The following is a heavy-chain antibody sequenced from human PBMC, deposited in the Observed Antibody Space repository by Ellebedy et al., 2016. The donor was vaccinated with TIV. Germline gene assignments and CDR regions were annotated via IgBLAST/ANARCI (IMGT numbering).Heavy chain of an antibody. CDR1: GFTFSSYS. CDR2: ISSSSSTI. J-gene: IGHJ4*02. Sequence: GESLKISCAASGFTFSSYSMNWVRQAPGKGLEWVSYISSSSSTIYYADSVKGRFTISRDNAKNSLYLQMNSLRDEDTDVYYCARVARGYSGYDRNYFDYWGQGTLVTVSS. V-gene: IGHV3-48*02. CDR3: ARVARGYSGYDRNYFDY. D-gene: IGHD5-12*01.